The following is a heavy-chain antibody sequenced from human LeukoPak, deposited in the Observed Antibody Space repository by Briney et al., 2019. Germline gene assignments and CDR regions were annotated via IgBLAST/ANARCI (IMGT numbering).Heavy chain of an antibody. D-gene: IGHD2-21*02. CDR2: LDPNIGDA. Sequence: GASVKVSCKASGYTFTGYFMHWVREAPRQGLQWLGSLDPNIGDAKYAEQFQDRVTMTRDTSITTAYLELTGLTFDDSGVYYCATNGGLPSNTLDMWGQGTKVTVSS. J-gene: IGHJ3*02. CDR1: GYTFTGYF. V-gene: IGHV1-2*02. CDR3: ATNGGLPSNTLDM.